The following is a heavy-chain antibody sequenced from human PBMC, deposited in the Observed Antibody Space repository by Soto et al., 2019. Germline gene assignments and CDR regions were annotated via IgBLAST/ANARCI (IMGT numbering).Heavy chain of an antibody. V-gene: IGHV3-48*01. J-gene: IGHJ4*02. D-gene: IGHD1-26*01. Sequence: PGGSLRLSCAASGFTFSAYAMTWVRQAPGKGLEWIANIRGSSSATFYADSVRGRFTISRDDAENSLYLQMNSLRVEDTAVYYCAREPSGVSYLPDWGQGTLVTVSS. CDR3: AREPSGVSYLPD. CDR1: GFTFSAYA. CDR2: IRGSSSAT.